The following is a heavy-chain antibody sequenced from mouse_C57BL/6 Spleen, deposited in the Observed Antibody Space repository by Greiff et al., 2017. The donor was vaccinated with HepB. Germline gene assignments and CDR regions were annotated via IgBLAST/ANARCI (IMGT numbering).Heavy chain of an antibody. Sequence: EVQLQQSGPGLVKPSQSLSLTCSVTGYSITSGYYWNWIRQFPGNKLEWMGYISYDGSNNYNPSLKNRISITRDTSKNQFFLKLNSVTTEDTATYYCARGIYRWYFDVWGTGTTVTVSS. CDR3: ARGIYRWYFDV. J-gene: IGHJ1*03. V-gene: IGHV3-6*01. D-gene: IGHD1-3*01. CDR1: GYSITSGYY. CDR2: ISYDGSN.